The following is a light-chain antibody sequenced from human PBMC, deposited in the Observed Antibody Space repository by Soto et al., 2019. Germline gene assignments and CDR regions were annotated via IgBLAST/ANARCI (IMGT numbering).Light chain of an antibody. Sequence: ELVLTQSPATLSLSPGERATLSCRASQSVSSYLAWYQQKPGQAPRLLIYDASNRATGIPARFSGSGSGTDFTLTISSLEPEDFAVYYCQQRSNWPLTFGGGTKVDIK. CDR3: QQRSNWPLT. CDR2: DAS. CDR1: QSVSSY. V-gene: IGKV3-11*01. J-gene: IGKJ4*01.